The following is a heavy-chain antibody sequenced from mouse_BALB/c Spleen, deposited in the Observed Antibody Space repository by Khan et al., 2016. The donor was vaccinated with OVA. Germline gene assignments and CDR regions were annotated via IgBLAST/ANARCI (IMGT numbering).Heavy chain of an antibody. V-gene: IGHV5-6-4*01. J-gene: IGHJ2*01. Sequence: EVELGESGGGLVKPGGSLKLSCAASGFTFSTYTMSWVRQPPEKRLEWVATVSSGGHYTCYPDSVKGRFTISRDNATNTLNLQMSSLKSDDTAMYYCTRVRVISAGYVDAWDQGTTLTVSS. CDR2: VSSGGHYT. CDR1: GFTFSTYT. D-gene: IGHD2-1*01. CDR3: TRVRVISAGYVDA.